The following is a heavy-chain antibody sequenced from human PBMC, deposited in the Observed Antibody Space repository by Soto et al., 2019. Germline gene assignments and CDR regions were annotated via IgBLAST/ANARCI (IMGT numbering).Heavy chain of an antibody. D-gene: IGHD4-17*01. CDR1: GVSITSGAYY. J-gene: IGHJ3*01. CDR3: ARARLRAVYAFDF. Sequence: PSETLSLTCTLSGVSITSGAYYRTWVRQHPGKGLEWIGYIYYNGNTYFSPSLKSRLTISIDTSKNQFSLKLSSVTAADTAMYYCARARLRAVYAFDFWGQGTMVT. V-gene: IGHV4-31*03. CDR2: IYYNGNT.